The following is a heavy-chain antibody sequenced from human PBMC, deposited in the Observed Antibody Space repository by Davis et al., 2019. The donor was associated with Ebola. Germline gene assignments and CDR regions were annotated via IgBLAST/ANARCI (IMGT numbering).Heavy chain of an antibody. J-gene: IGHJ3*02. CDR2: IIPIFGTA. D-gene: IGHD3-3*01. CDR1: GGTFSSYA. Sequence: SVQVSCNASGGTFSSYAISWVRQAPGQGFEWMGGIIPIFGTANYAQKFQGRVTITADESTSTAYMELSSLRSEDTAVYYCARDKFGGVVIYDAFDIWGQGTMVTVSS. V-gene: IGHV1-69*13. CDR3: ARDKFGGVVIYDAFDI.